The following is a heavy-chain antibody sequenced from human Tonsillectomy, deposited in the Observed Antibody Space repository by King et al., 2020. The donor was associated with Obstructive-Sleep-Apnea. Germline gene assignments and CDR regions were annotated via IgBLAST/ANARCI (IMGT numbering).Heavy chain of an antibody. CDR1: GGSFICYY. V-gene: IGHV4-34*01. J-gene: IGHJ4*02. D-gene: IGHD2/OR15-2a*01. Sequence: VQLQQWGAGLLKPSETLSLTCAVYGGSFICYYWSWNLTPPGKGLEGIGDINHSVITNSNPSLKSRVTKSVDTSRNQFSLKLSSVTAADTAVYYCARASLLYWGQGTLVTVSS. CDR3: ARASLLY. CDR2: INHSVIT.